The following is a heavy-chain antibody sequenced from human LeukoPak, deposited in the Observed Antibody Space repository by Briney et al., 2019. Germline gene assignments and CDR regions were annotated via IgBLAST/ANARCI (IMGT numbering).Heavy chain of an antibody. CDR3: ARDPYCSGGTCYPAPYYGMDV. CDR2: IYSGGRT. Sequence: GGSLRLSCAASGFTVSSNYMSWVRQAPGKGLEWVSVIYSGGRTYYADSVKGRFTISRDNSKNTLYLQMNSLRADDTAVYYCARDPYCSGGTCYPAPYYGMDVWGQGTTVTVSS. CDR1: GFTVSSNY. V-gene: IGHV3-66*01. D-gene: IGHD2-15*01. J-gene: IGHJ6*02.